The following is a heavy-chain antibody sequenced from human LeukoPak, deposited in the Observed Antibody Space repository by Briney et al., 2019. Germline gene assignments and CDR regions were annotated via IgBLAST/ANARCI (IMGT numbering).Heavy chain of an antibody. CDR3: ATFAAAPQKGGLAY. CDR1: GGTFSSYA. J-gene: IGHJ4*02. Sequence: ASVKVSCKASGGTFSSYAISWVRQAPGQGLEWMGGIIPIFGTANYAQKFQGRVTITTDESTSTAYMELSSLRSEDTAVYYCATFAAAPQKGGLAYWGQGTLVTVSS. D-gene: IGHD2-15*01. CDR2: IIPIFGTA. V-gene: IGHV1-69*05.